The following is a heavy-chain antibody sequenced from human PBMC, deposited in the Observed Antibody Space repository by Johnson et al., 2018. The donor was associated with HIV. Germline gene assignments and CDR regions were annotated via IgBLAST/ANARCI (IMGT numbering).Heavy chain of an antibody. CDR2: ISGSGGNT. D-gene: IGHD3-3*01. CDR1: GFTFSSYA. CDR3: AKEGADYSFWSGYSSNAFDI. Sequence: VQLVESGGGLVQPGGSLRLSCAASGFTFSSYAMSWVRQAPGTGLEWVSAISGSGGNTYYADSVKGRFTISRANSKNTRYLQMNSLRAEDTAVYYCAKEGADYSFWSGYSSNAFDIWGQGTMVTVSS. V-gene: IGHV3-23*04. J-gene: IGHJ3*02.